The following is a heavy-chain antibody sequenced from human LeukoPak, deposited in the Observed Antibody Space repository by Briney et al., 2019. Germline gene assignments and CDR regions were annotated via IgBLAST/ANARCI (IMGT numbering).Heavy chain of an antibody. CDR2: IFYDGSKK. J-gene: IGHJ6*02. CDR3: ARRMETYCNAPQSHMGMDV. V-gene: IGHV3-33*01. Sequence: GGSLRLSCAASGFTFSSFGMHWVRQAPGKGLEWVAVIFYDGSKKYYADSVKGRFTVSRDNSMNTLFLQMNSLRAEDTAVYYCARRMETYCNAPQSHMGMDVWGQGTTVTVSS. CDR1: GFTFSSFG. D-gene: IGHD2/OR15-2a*01.